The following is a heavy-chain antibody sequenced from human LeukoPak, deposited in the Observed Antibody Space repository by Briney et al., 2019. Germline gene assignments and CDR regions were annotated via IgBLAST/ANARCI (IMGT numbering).Heavy chain of an antibody. J-gene: IGHJ3*02. CDR2: ISYDGSNK. CDR1: GFTFSSYA. V-gene: IGHV3-30-3*01. CDR3: ARGGKWELRRAFDI. D-gene: IGHD1-26*01. Sequence: GGSLRLSCAASGFTFSSYAMHWVRQAPGKGLEWVAVISYDGSNKYYADSVKGRFTISRDNSKNTLYLQMNSLRAEDTAVYYCARGGKWELRRAFDIWGQGTMVTVSS.